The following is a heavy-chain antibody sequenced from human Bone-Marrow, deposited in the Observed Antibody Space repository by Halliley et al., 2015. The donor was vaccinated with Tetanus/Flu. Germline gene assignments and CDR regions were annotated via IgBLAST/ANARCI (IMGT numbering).Heavy chain of an antibody. CDR3: ATEPDLVVIMASGVSFDI. D-gene: IGHD3-3*01. Sequence: LRLSCTVSGGSIVHNKYSWAWVRQAPGKWLEWIGSIYFSGSTFYNQSLGSRVSMSVDTSKNQFSLELTSMTAADTAFYYCATEPDLVVIMASGVSFDIWGPGTLVPVSA. CDR2: IYFSGST. V-gene: IGHV4-39*01. J-gene: IGHJ3*02. CDR1: GGSIVHNKYS.